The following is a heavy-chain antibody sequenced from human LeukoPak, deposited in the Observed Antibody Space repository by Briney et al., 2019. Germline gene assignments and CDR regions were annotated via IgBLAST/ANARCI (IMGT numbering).Heavy chain of an antibody. CDR1: GFTFDDYA. D-gene: IGHD3-16*01. CDR2: ISSDGGST. V-gene: IGHV3-43*02. Sequence: GSLRLSCAASGFTFDDYAMHWVRQAPGKGLEWVSLISSDGGSTYYEDSVKGRFTIARDNSKNSLYLQMNSLRTEDPALYYCAKDGTVGDYVWGSSDYWGQGTLVTVSS. CDR3: AKDGTVGDYVWGSSDY. J-gene: IGHJ4*02.